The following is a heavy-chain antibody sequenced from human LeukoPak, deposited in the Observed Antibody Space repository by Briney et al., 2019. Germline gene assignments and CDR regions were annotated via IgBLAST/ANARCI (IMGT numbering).Heavy chain of an antibody. CDR2: ISCYNGDT. V-gene: IGHV1-18*01. CDR1: GYTFTHHG. CDR3: ARDPTNTSGRYAYFDS. J-gene: IGHJ4*02. Sequence: ASVRVSCKASGYTFTHHGISWVQQAPGQGLEWMAWISCYNGDTHYAQKFQGRVTLTTDTSTSTAYMELRSLRSDDTAVYYCARDPTNTSGRYAYFDSWGQGTLVTVSS. D-gene: IGHD6-19*01.